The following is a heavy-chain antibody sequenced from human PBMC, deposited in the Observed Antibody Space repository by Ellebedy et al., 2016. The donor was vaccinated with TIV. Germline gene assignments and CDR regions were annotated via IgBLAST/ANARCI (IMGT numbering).Heavy chain of an antibody. V-gene: IGHV1-2*06. D-gene: IGHD6-13*01. J-gene: IGHJ2*01. CDR3: ATEAAGDPDWYFDL. CDR1: GYIFTTFH. CDR2: IKPDSGDT. Sequence: ASVKVSCKTSGYIFTTFHIHWVRQAPGQGLEWMGRIKPDSGDTKYAQHFQGRVTMTREQSIDTAYMELSSLKSDDTAIYYCATEAAGDPDWYFDLWGRGTLITVSS.